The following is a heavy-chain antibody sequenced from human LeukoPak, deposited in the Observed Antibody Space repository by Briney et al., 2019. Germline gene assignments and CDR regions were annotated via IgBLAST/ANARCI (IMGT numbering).Heavy chain of an antibody. D-gene: IGHD5-24*01. V-gene: IGHV3-48*01. CDR1: GLTFSSFA. J-gene: IGHJ4*02. CDR3: ARDYKYAFDN. Sequence: GGSLTLSCAASGLTFSSFAMSWVRQAPGKGLEWISYIGIDSGNTNYADSVKGRFTISGDKAKNSLYLQMNSLRVEDTAVYYCARDYKYAFDNWGQGTLVTVSS. CDR2: IGIDSGNT.